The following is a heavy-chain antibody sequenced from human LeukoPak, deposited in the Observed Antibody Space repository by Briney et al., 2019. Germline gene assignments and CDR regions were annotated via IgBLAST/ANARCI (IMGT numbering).Heavy chain of an antibody. CDR3: TRPRTGTTDY. D-gene: IGHD1-7*01. J-gene: IGHJ4*02. CDR2: ISSSGSSI. V-gene: IGHV3-21*01. Sequence: KPGGSLRLSCAASGFTFSCYSMNWVRQAPGKGLECVSYISSSGSSIYYADSVKGRFTMSRDNAKNSLYLQMNSLRAEGTAVYYCTRPRTGTTDYWGQGTLVTVSS. CDR1: GFTFSCYS.